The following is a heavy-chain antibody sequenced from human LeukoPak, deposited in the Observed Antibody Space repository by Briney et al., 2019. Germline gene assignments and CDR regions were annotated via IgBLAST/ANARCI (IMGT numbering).Heavy chain of an antibody. J-gene: IGHJ4*02. V-gene: IGHV4-59*01. CDR2: IYSSGST. CDR3: AGEGGVDRPGLDY. D-gene: IGHD2-8*02. CDR1: GGSISSYY. Sequence: SETLSLTCTVSGGSISSYYWSWIRQAPGKTLEYIGNIYSSGSTYYNPSLKSRLTISLDTSQNQFSLRLASVGAADTAVYYCAGEGGVDRPGLDYWGQGTLVAVSS.